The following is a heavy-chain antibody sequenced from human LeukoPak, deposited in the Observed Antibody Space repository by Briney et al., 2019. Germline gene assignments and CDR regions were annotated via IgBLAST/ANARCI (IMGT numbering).Heavy chain of an antibody. D-gene: IGHD7-27*01. V-gene: IGHV3-23*01. Sequence: GGSLSLSCAVSGFTFSNHDMSWIRQAPGKGLEWVSVINDSGGSTNYADSVKGRFTISRDNSKNTVYLQMNSLRLEDTAVYYCAKDQNWEGGYWGQGTLVTVSS. J-gene: IGHJ4*02. CDR2: INDSGGST. CDR1: GFTFSNHD. CDR3: AKDQNWEGGY.